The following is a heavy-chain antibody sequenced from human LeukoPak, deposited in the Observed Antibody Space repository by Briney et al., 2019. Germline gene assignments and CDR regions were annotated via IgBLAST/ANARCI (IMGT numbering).Heavy chain of an antibody. Sequence: SETLSLTCSVSGDSISRSNYHWTSIRQSPGEGLEWIGNSYKGVTTYWKPSLKSRVTISVDTSKNQFSLQLSSVAAADTAVYYCASQGVGATVAHYFDYWGQGTLVTVSS. CDR3: ASQGVGATVAHYFDY. D-gene: IGHD1-26*01. V-gene: IGHV4-39*07. J-gene: IGHJ4*02. CDR2: SYKGVTT. CDR1: GDSISRSNYH.